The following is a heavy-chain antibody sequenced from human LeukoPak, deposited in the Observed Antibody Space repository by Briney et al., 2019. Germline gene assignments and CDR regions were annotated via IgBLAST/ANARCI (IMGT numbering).Heavy chain of an antibody. V-gene: IGHV3-48*01. CDR1: GFTFSSYS. CDR2: ISSSGSTI. D-gene: IGHD3-10*01. J-gene: IGHJ4*02. CDR3: ATTQPLMVRGVIIDS. Sequence: GGSLRLSCAASGFTFSSYSMNWVRQAPGKGLEWVAYISSSGSTIYYADSVKGRFTISRDNAKNSLYLQMNRLRAEDTAVYYCATTQPLMVRGVIIDSWGQGTLVTVSS.